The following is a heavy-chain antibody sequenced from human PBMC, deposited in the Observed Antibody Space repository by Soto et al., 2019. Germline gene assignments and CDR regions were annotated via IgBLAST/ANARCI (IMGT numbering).Heavy chain of an antibody. D-gene: IGHD5-18*01. CDR2: INHSGNT. CDR1: GGSINTYNLF. J-gene: IGHJ4*02. CDR3: ARGYSYGNRRFDY. Sequence: PSETLSLTCTVSGGSINTYNLFWAWVRQPPGKGLEWIARINHSGNTNYNPSLTTRVTISVDTSKNQFSLKLSSVTAADTAVYYCARGYSYGNRRFDYWGQGTLVTVSS. V-gene: IGHV4-39*07.